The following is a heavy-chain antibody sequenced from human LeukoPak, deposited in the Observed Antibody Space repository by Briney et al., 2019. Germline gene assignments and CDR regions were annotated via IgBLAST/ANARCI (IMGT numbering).Heavy chain of an antibody. J-gene: IGHJ1*01. CDR2: INYSGST. V-gene: IGHV4-59*01. Sequence: SETLSLTCTVSGGSISSYYWSWIRQPPGKGLEWIGYINYSGSTNYNPSLKSRVTISVDTSKNQFSLKLSSVTAAGSAVYYCASRGWYFSGYFQHWGQGTLVSVSS. CDR3: ASRGWYFSGYFQH. CDR1: GGSISSYY. D-gene: IGHD6-19*01.